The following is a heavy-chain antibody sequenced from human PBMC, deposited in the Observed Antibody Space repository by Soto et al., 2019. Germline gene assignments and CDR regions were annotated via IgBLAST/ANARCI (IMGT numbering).Heavy chain of an antibody. CDR3: ASTTTYYYDSSGNYYGMDV. Sequence: RKISCKGSGYSFTSYWIGWVRQMPGKGLEWMGIIYPGDSDTRYSPSFQGQVTISADKSISTAYLQWSSLKASDTAMYYCASTTTYYYDSSGNYYGMDVWGQGTKVTVYS. V-gene: IGHV5-51*01. D-gene: IGHD3-22*01. CDR2: IYPGDSDT. CDR1: GYSFTSYW. J-gene: IGHJ6*02.